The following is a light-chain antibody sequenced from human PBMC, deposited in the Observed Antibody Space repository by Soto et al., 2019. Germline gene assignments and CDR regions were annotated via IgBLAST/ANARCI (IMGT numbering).Light chain of an antibody. CDR2: GAS. V-gene: IGKV3-20*01. Sequence: EIVLTQSPGTLSFSPGERATLSCRASQSVSSSYLAWYQQKPGQAPRLVIYGASSRATGIPDRFSGRGSGTDFTLTISRLEPEDFAVYYCKQYSSSPPGTFGQGTKVEIK. CDR3: KQYSSSPPGT. CDR1: QSVSSSY. J-gene: IGKJ1*01.